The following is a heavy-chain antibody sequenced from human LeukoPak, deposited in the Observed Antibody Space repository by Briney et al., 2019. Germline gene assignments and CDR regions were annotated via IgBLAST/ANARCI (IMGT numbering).Heavy chain of an antibody. CDR1: GFTFSSYA. CDR2: ISGSGGST. Sequence: GGSLRLSCVASGFTFSSYAMSWVRQAPGKVLEWVSAISGSGGSTYYADSVKGRFTISRDNSKNTLYLQMNSLRAEDTAVYYCAKEYYDILTGYWRAFDYWGQGTLVTVSS. V-gene: IGHV3-23*01. D-gene: IGHD3-9*01. CDR3: AKEYYDILTGYWRAFDY. J-gene: IGHJ4*02.